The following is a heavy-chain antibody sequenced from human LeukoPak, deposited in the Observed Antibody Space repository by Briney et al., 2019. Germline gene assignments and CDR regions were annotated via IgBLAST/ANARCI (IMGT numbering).Heavy chain of an antibody. D-gene: IGHD3-10*01. J-gene: IGHJ4*02. Sequence: PGWSLRLSCAASGFTFSSYAMSWVRQAPGKGLEWVSAISGSGGSTYYADSVKGRFTISRDNSKNTLYLQMNSLRAEDTAVYYCAKGTNLTPMVRGVTLDYWGQGTLVTVSS. CDR3: AKGTNLTPMVRGVTLDY. CDR2: ISGSGGST. CDR1: GFTFSSYA. V-gene: IGHV3-23*01.